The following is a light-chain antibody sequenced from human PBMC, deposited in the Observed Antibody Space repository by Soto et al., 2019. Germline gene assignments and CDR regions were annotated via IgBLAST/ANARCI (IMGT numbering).Light chain of an antibody. CDR2: EVS. J-gene: IGLJ2*01. CDR1: SSDVGGYNY. V-gene: IGLV2-14*01. CDR3: SSYTSSSTL. Sequence: QAASVSGSPGQSITISCTGTSSDVGGYNYVSWYQQHPGKAPQLIIYEVSSRPSEVSNRFSGSKSGNTASLTISGLQSEDEADYYCSSYTSSSTLFGGGTKLTVL.